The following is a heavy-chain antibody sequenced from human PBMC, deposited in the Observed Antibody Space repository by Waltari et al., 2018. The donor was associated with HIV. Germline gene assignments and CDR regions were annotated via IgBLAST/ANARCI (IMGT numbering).Heavy chain of an antibody. CDR1: GYTFTNHD. V-gene: IGHV1-8*01. Sequence: KVSCKASGYTFTNHDINWVRQATGQRLEWMGWINPNSGNTGYAQKFQGRVTMTRNTSISTAYMELSSLNSEDTAVYYCARGLSGATTLSDYWGQGTLVTVSS. J-gene: IGHJ4*02. CDR3: ARGLSGATTLSDY. D-gene: IGHD1-26*01. CDR2: INPNSGNT.